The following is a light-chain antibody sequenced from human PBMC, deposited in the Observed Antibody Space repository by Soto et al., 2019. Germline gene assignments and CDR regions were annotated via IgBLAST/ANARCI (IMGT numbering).Light chain of an antibody. V-gene: IGKV1-8*01. CDR2: AAS. CDR3: QQYYSYPRT. CDR1: QGISSY. J-gene: IGKJ1*01. Sequence: AIRMTQSPSSFSASTGDRVTITCRASQGISSYLAWYQQKPGKAPKLLIYAASTLQSGVPSMFSGSGSGTDFTLTISRLQSEDFATYYCQQYYSYPRTFGQGTKVEIK.